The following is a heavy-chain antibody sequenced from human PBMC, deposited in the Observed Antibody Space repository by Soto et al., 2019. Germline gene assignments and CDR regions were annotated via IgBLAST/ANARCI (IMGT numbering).Heavy chain of an antibody. CDR2: TYYNGST. CDR3: ARYRISGSWSKFDY. V-gene: IGHV4-31*03. D-gene: IGHD6-13*01. J-gene: IGHJ4*02. Sequence: QVLLQESGPGLMKPSQTLSLTCTVSGLTISSASYYWSWIRQHPGKAMEWVGNTYYNGSTYYSPSLTSRVTLWVDTSKNQFSLRLASVTAADTAVYYFARYRISGSWSKFDYWGQGTLVTVSS. CDR1: GLTISSASYY.